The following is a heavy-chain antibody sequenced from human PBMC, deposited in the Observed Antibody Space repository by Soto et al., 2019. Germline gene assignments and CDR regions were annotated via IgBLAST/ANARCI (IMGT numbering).Heavy chain of an antibody. V-gene: IGHV4-31*03. J-gene: IGHJ4*02. CDR2: IYYRRNS. CDR3: AREPLD. Sequence: QVQLQESGPGLGEPSQTLSPTCTVSGGSISRGGYYWSCMRQHPGKGLESIGYIYYRRNSYSNPSLKSRVTISVATSKNQFSLKVSSVTAADMTVNYCAREPLDWGQGTLVTVSS. CDR1: GGSISRGGYY.